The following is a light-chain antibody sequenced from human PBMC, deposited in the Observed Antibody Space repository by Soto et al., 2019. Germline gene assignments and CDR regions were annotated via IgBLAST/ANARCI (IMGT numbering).Light chain of an antibody. CDR2: GNN. CDR3: AAWDDTLNGVV. Sequence: QSVLTQPPSASGTPGQRVTISCSGSISNIGSNSVNWYQKFPATAPKLLLYGNNQRPSGVPDRFSGSKSGTSASLAISGLHSEDEAEYFCAAWDDTLNGVVFGGGTKLTVL. V-gene: IGLV1-44*01. J-gene: IGLJ3*02. CDR1: ISNIGSNS.